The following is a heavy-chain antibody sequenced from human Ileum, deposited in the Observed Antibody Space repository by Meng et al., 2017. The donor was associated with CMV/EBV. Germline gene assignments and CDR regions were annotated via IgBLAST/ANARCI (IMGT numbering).Heavy chain of an antibody. V-gene: IGHV4-34*01. J-gene: IGHJ6*02. Sequence: GSLRLSCAVYGGSFSGYYWSWIRQPPGKGLEWIGEINHSGSTNYNPSLKSRVTISVDTSKNQFSLKLSSVTAADTAAYYCARERVYCSSTSCYRHYYYYGMDVWGQGTTVTVSS. CDR1: GGSFSGYY. CDR2: INHSGST. D-gene: IGHD2-2*02. CDR3: ARERVYCSSTSCYRHYYYYGMDV.